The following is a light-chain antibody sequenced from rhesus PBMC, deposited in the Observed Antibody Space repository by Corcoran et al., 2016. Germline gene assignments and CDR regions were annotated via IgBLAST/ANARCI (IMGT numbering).Light chain of an antibody. V-gene: IGKV1-22*01. J-gene: IGKJ3*01. CDR3: RQFNGRPFT. CDR1: EDISTR. Sequence: DIQMTQSPSSLFTSVGDTVTITCRASEDISTRLAWYQQKPGKAPKLLIYRASTLQGGVPSRSSGGGSGTDFTLTISSLQSEDFATYYCRQFNGRPFTFGPWTKLEI. CDR2: RAS.